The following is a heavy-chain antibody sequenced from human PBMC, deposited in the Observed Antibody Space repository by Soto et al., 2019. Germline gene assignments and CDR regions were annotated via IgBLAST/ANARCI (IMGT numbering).Heavy chain of an antibody. D-gene: IGHD3-16*02. CDR2: IIPIFGTA. Sequence: ASVKVSCKASGGTFSSYAISWVRQAPGQGLEWMGGIIPIFGTANYAQKFQGRVTITADESTSTAYMELSSLRSEDTAVYYCARQEMYDYVWGSYRSYFDYWGQGTLVTVSS. CDR3: ARQEMYDYVWGSYRSYFDY. V-gene: IGHV1-69*13. CDR1: GGTFSSYA. J-gene: IGHJ4*02.